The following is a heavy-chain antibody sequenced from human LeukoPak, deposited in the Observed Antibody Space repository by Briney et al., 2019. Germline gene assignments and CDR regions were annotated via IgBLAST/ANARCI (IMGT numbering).Heavy chain of an antibody. D-gene: IGHD5-24*01. V-gene: IGHV3-7*03. CDR1: RFTLSSYW. J-gene: IGHJ6*03. Sequence: GGSLRLSCEASRFTLSSYWMSWVRQAPGKGLEWVANINQDGSQKHYVDSVKGRFTISRDNAKNSLYLQMNSLRAEDTAVYYCARMASFKITDYYYYYMDIWGKGTTVTVSS. CDR3: ARMASFKITDYYYYYMDI. CDR2: INQDGSQK.